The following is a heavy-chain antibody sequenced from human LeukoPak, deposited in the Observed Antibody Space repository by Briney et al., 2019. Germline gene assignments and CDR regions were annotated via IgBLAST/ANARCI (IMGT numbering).Heavy chain of an antibody. V-gene: IGHV4-59*01. CDR2: IYYSGST. CDR3: ASSGFTYYYYMDV. J-gene: IGHJ6*03. D-gene: IGHD5-12*01. CDR1: GGSISTYY. Sequence: SETLSLTCTVSGGSISTYYWSWIRQPPGKGLEWVGYIYYSGSTNYNPSLKRRGTTSVDTSKNQFSLKLSSVTAADPDVSYCASSGFTYYYYMDVWGKGTTVTVSS.